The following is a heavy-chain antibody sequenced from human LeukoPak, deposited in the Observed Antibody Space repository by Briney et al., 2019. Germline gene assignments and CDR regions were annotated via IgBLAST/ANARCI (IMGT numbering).Heavy chain of an antibody. CDR2: ISGSGGST. D-gene: IGHD2-8*02. J-gene: IGHJ4*02. Sequence: GGSLRLSCAASGFTFSSYAMSWVRQAPGKGLEWVSAISGSGGSTYYADSVKGRFTISRDNSKNTLYLQMNSLRAEDTAVYYCAKDLVGYCTGGVCPYFDYWGQGTLVTVSS. V-gene: IGHV3-23*01. CDR3: AKDLVGYCTGGVCPYFDY. CDR1: GFTFSSYA.